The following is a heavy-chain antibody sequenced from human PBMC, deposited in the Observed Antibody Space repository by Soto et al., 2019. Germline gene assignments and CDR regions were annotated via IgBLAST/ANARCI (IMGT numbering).Heavy chain of an antibody. V-gene: IGHV3-33*01. CDR3: ERDMGSSSWHALDI. Sequence: QVQLVESGGGVVQPGESLRLSCAAAGFTVSSYLMNWVRQAPGKGLEWVAIIYPDGVTQYYGDSVKGRFIISRDNSKSTLYVQMNCLRVEDTAVYFCERDMGSSSWHALDIWGQGTMVTVSS. D-gene: IGHD6-13*01. CDR2: IYPDGVTQ. CDR1: GFTVSSYL. J-gene: IGHJ3*02.